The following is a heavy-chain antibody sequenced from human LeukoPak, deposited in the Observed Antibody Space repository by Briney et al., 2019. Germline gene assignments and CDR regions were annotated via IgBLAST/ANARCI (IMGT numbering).Heavy chain of an antibody. CDR1: GGSISNGGYY. D-gene: IGHD1-14*01. V-gene: IGHV4-31*03. J-gene: IGHJ4*02. CDR3: ARGGDRKGFDY. CDR2: IYDSGPT. Sequence: PSQTLPLTCSVSGGSISNGGYYWSWIRQHPGKGLEWIGYIYDSGPTYYNPALQSRVTISVDTSDYQFSLKLRSLTAADTAVYYCARGGDRKGFDYWGQGTLVTV.